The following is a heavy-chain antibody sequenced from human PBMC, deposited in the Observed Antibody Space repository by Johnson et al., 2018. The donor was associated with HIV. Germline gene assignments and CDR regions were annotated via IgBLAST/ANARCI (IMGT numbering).Heavy chain of an antibody. CDR1: GFSFSDYY. V-gene: IGHV3-30*02. D-gene: IGHD3-16*02. CDR2: IRYDVTKK. Sequence: QVQLVESGGGLVKPGGSLRLSCVASGFSFSDYYMSWIRQAPGKRLEWVAFIRYDVTKKYYADSVKGLFTISRDNFKHRLYLQMDSLRAEDTAVYYCATELSLLRDAFDIWGQGTMVTVSS. CDR3: ATELSLLRDAFDI. J-gene: IGHJ3*02.